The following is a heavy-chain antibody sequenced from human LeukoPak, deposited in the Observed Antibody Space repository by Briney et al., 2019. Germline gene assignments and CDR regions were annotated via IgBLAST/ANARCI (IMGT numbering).Heavy chain of an antibody. J-gene: IGHJ1*01. CDR2: IYYRGNT. Sequence: PSETLSLTCIVSGGSISSRNYYWGWVRQSRGKGLEWIRSIYYRGNTYCNPSLRSRVTVSKDTSKNYFSLELSSVTAADTAVYCCARGLQHWGQGTLVTVSS. V-gene: IGHV4-39*02. CDR1: GGSISSRNYY. CDR3: ARGLQH.